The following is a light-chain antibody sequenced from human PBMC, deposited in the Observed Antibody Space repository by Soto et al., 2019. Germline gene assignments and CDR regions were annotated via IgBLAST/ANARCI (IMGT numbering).Light chain of an antibody. CDR2: LAS. CDR1: QAVNTR. Sequence: EIVLTQSPATLSSFPGDRVTLSCRASQAVNTRLAWYQHKPGQAPNLLLYLASNRAAGVPARFSGSGSGTDFTLTISDVEPEDFAVYYCHQRQSWPRTFGQGTTVDIK. V-gene: IGKV3-11*01. CDR3: HQRQSWPRT. J-gene: IGKJ1*01.